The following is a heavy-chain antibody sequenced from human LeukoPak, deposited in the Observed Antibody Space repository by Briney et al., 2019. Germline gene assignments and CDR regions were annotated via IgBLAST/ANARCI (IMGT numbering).Heavy chain of an antibody. V-gene: IGHV4-34*01. J-gene: IGHJ4*02. CDR3: ARGVKNCSGGSCYSLQYFDY. D-gene: IGHD2-15*01. Sequence: SETLSLTCAAYGGSFSGYYWSWIRQPPGKGLEWIGEINHSGSTNYNPSLKSRVTISVDTSKNQFSLKLSSVTAADTAVYYCARGVKNCSGGSCYSLQYFDYWGQGTLVTVSS. CDR1: GGSFSGYY. CDR2: INHSGST.